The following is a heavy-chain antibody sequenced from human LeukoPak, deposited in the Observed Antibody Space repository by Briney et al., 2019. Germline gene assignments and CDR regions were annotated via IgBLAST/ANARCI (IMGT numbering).Heavy chain of an antibody. CDR2: TYYSGSS. D-gene: IGHD4-17*01. CDR3: ARLDYGDYVVALDY. Sequence: PSETLSLTCTVSGGSINNYYWSWIRQPPGKGLEWIGNTYYSGSSSYNPSLKSRVTISVDTSKNQFSLKLSSVTAADTAVYYCARLDYGDYVVALDYWGQGTLVTVSS. J-gene: IGHJ4*02. CDR1: GGSINNYY. V-gene: IGHV4-59*01.